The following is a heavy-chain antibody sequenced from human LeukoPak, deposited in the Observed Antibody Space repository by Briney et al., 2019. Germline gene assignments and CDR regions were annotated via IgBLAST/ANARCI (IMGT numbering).Heavy chain of an antibody. CDR1: GGTFSSYA. J-gene: IGHJ4*02. CDR2: IIPIFGTA. D-gene: IGHD7-27*01. Sequence: GASVKVSCKASGGTFSSYAISWVRQAPGQGLEWMGRIIPIFGTANYAQKFQGRVTITTDESTSTAYVELSSLRSEDTAVYYCASHNWGSSYYFDYWGQGTLVTVSS. V-gene: IGHV1-69*05. CDR3: ASHNWGSSYYFDY.